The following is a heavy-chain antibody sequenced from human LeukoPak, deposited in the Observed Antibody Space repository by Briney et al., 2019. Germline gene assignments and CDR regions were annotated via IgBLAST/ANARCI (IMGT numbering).Heavy chain of an antibody. J-gene: IGHJ4*02. Sequence: SETLSLTCTVSGGSLSSYYWSWIRQPPGKGLEWIGYIYYSGSTNYNPSLKSRVTISVDTSKNQFSLKLSSVTAADTAVYYCARVTGADCSSTSCYERIDYWGQGTLVTVSS. CDR3: ARVTGADCSSTSCYERIDY. CDR2: IYYSGST. CDR1: GGSLSSYY. D-gene: IGHD2-2*01. V-gene: IGHV4-59*01.